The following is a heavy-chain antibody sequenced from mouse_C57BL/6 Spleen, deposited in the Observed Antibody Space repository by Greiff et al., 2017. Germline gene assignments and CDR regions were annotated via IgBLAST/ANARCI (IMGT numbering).Heavy chain of an antibody. CDR3: TRRRQLRTYWFDY. Sequence: VKLQESGAELVRPGASVTLSCKASGYTFTDYEMHWVKQTPVHGLEWIGAIDPATGGTAYNQKFKGKAILTADKSSSTAYMELRSLTSEDSAVYYCTRRRQLRTYWFDYWGQGTTLTVSA. CDR1: GYTFTDYE. J-gene: IGHJ2*01. V-gene: IGHV1-15*01. CDR2: IDPATGGT. D-gene: IGHD3-2*02.